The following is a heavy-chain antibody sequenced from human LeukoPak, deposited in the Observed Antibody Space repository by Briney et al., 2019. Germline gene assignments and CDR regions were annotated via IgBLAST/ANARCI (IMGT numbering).Heavy chain of an antibody. CDR1: GGSISSYY. V-gene: IGHV4-59*08. CDR2: IYYSGST. Sequence: SETLSLTCTVSGGSISSYYWSWIRQPPGKGLEWIGYIYYSGSTNYNPSLKSRVTISVDTSKNQFSLKLSSVTAADTAVYYCARIYCSGGSCYQNFDYWGQGTLVTVSS. CDR3: ARIYCSGGSCYQNFDY. J-gene: IGHJ4*02. D-gene: IGHD2-15*01.